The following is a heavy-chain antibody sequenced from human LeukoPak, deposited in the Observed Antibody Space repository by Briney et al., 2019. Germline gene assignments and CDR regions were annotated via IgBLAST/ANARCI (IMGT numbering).Heavy chain of an antibody. D-gene: IGHD2-15*01. V-gene: IGHV1-69*04. CDR2: IIPMLGIA. CDR1: GGTFSSYA. J-gene: IGHJ6*02. CDR3: ASPARGPDYHSMDV. Sequence: SVKVSCKASGGTFSSYAISWVRQGPGQGLEWMGRIIPMLGIANYAQKFQGRVTITADMSTSTAYMDLSSLSSEDTAVYYCASPARGPDYHSMDVWGQGTTVTVSS.